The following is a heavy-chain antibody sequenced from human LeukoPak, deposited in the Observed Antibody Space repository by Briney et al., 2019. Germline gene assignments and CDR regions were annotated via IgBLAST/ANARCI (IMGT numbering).Heavy chain of an antibody. D-gene: IGHD3-9*01. J-gene: IGHJ3*02. V-gene: IGHV1-18*01. CDR3: ARGIYDILTGYYRSGINDAFDI. CDR2: ISAYNGNT. Sequence: ASVKVSCKASGYTFTSYGISWVRQAPGQGLEWMWWISAYNGNTNYAQKLQGRVTMTTDTSTSTAYMELRSMRSDDTAVYYCARGIYDILTGYYRSGINDAFDIWGQGTMVTVSS. CDR1: GYTFTSYG.